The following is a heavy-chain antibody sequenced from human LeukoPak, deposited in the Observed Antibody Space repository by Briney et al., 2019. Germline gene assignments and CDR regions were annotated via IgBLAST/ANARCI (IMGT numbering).Heavy chain of an antibody. J-gene: IGHJ5*02. V-gene: IGHV5-51*01. CDR1: GYSFTSYW. D-gene: IGHD2-2*01. CDR3: ARYQLLPRNWFDP. CDR2: IYPGDSDT. Sequence: HGESLKISCKGSGYSFTSYWIGWVRQMPGKGLEWMGIIYPGDSDTRYSPSFQRQVTISADKSISTAYLQWSSLKASDTAMYYCARYQLLPRNWFDPWGQGTLVTVSS.